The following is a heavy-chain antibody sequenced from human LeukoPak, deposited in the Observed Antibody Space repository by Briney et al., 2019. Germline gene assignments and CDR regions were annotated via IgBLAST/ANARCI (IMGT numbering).Heavy chain of an antibody. CDR3: ATLPTVTTLDY. CDR2: ISGSGGST. D-gene: IGHD4-17*01. CDR1: GFTFSSYA. Sequence: GGSLKLSCAASGFTFSSYAMSWVRQAPGKGLEWVSAISGSGGSTYYADSVKGRFTISRDNSKNTLYLQMNSLRAEETAVYYCATLPTVTTLDYRGQGTLVTVSS. V-gene: IGHV3-23*01. J-gene: IGHJ4*02.